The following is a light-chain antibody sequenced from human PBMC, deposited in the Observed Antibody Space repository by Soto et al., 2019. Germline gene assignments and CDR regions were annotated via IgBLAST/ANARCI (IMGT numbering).Light chain of an antibody. J-gene: IGKJ2*01. Sequence: IVRTQSPDSLAVSLGERATINCKSSQSVLKSSSNKNYSVWYQQKPGQPPKLLISWSSTRESGVPDRFSGSGSETDFTLTISSLQAEDVAVYYCQQYYNTPTFGQGTKLEI. CDR2: WSS. V-gene: IGKV4-1*01. CDR1: QSVLKSSSNKNY. CDR3: QQYYNTPT.